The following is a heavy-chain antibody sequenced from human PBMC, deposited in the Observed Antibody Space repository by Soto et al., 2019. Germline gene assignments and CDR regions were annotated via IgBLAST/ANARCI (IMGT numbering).Heavy chain of an antibody. CDR3: ARDQRRVAMVTDYYYGMDV. V-gene: IGHV1-18*01. Sequence: QVPLVQSGAEVKKPGASVKVSCKASGYTFTSYGISWVRQAPGQGLEWMGWISAYNGNTNYAQKLQGRVTMTTDTSTSTAYMELRSLRSDDTAVYYCARDQRRVAMVTDYYYGMDVWGQGTTVTVSS. CDR2: ISAYNGNT. CDR1: GYTFTSYG. D-gene: IGHD5-18*01. J-gene: IGHJ6*02.